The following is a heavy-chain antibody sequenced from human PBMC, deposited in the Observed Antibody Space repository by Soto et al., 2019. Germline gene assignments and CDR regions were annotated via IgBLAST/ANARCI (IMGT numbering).Heavy chain of an antibody. CDR1: GYTFTSYG. V-gene: IGHV1-18*01. Sequence: ASVKVSCKASGYTFTSYGISWVRQAPGQGLEWVGWISAYNGNTNYAQKLQGRVTMTTDTSTSTAYMELRSLRSDDTAVYYCARDTRRDYDFWSGYYTSPLFDYWGQGTLVTVSS. J-gene: IGHJ4*02. CDR2: ISAYNGNT. D-gene: IGHD3-3*01. CDR3: ARDTRRDYDFWSGYYTSPLFDY.